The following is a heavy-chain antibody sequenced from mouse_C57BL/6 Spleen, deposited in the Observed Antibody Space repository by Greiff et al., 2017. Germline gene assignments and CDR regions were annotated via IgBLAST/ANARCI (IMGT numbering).Heavy chain of an antibody. D-gene: IGHD2-1*01. CDR3: ARSGGLYYVLGYYFDY. V-gene: IGHV1-55*01. CDR2: IYPGSGST. J-gene: IGHJ2*01. Sequence: QVQLQQPGAELVKPGASVKMSCKASGYTFTSYWITWVKQRPGQGLEWIGDIYPGSGSTNYNEKFKSKATLTVDTSSSTAYMQLSSLTSEDSAVYYCARSGGLYYVLGYYFDYWGQGTTLTVSS. CDR1: GYTFTSYW.